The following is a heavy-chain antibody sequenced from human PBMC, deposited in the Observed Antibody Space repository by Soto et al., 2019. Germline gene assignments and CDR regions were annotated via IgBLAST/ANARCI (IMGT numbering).Heavy chain of an antibody. CDR2: IYHSGST. J-gene: IGHJ4*02. CDR3: ARASPDPDSSWYTDY. CDR1: GGSNSSSNW. D-gene: IGHD6-13*01. V-gene: IGHV4-4*02. Sequence: TSQTMSLTCAVSGGSNSSSNWGSWVRQPPGKGLEGIGEIYHSGSTNYNPSLKSRLTITVDKSKNQFSLKLSPVTAADTAVYYCARASPDPDSSWYTDYWGQGTLVTVSS.